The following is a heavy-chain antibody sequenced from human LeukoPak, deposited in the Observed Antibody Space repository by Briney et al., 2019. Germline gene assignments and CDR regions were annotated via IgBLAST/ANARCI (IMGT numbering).Heavy chain of an antibody. D-gene: IGHD4-23*01. CDR3: VRDLSLAYGGHYYDAFDF. CDR2: IKRDGSVK. Sequence: PGGSLRLSCAASGFTFTTYWMAWVRQAPGKGLEWVANIKRDGSVKYYVDSVKDRFTISRDNAKSSLYLQMNSLRAEDTALYYCVRDLSLAYGGHYYDAFDFWGQGTMVTVSS. V-gene: IGHV3-7*01. CDR1: GFTFTTYW. J-gene: IGHJ3*01.